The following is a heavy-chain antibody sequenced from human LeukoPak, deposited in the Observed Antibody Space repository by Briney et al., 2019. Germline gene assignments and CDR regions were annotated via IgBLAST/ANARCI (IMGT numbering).Heavy chain of an antibody. D-gene: IGHD6-19*01. CDR3: ARGPRGGGSGWEYYFDY. V-gene: IGHV4-59*01. J-gene: IGHJ4*02. CDR1: GGSISSYY. CDR2: IYYSGST. Sequence: SETLSLTCTVSGGSISSYYWSWIRQPPGKGLEWIGYIYYSGSTNYNPSLESRVTISVDTSKNQFSLKLSSVTAADTAVYYCARGPRGGGSGWEYYFDYWGQGTLVTVSS.